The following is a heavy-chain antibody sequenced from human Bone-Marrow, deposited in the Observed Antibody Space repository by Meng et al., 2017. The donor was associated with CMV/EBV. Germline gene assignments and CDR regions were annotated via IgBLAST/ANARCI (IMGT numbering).Heavy chain of an antibody. J-gene: IGHJ3*02. V-gene: IGHV3-30-3*01. D-gene: IGHD2-2*02. CDR3: ARGCSSTSCYNHDAFDI. CDR1: GFTFSSYA. Sequence: GESLKISCAASGFTFSSYAMHWVRQAPGKGLEWVAVISYDGSNKYYADSVKGRFTISRDNSKNTLYLQMNSLRAEDTAVYYCARGCSSTSCYNHDAFDIWGQGTMV. CDR2: ISYDGSNK.